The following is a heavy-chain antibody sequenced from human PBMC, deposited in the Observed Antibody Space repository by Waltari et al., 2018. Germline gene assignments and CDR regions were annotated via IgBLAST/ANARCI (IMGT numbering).Heavy chain of an antibody. V-gene: IGHV4-38-2*01. J-gene: IGHJ4*02. CDR2: IYHNGKT. Sequence: QFQLQESGPGLVKPAETLSLTSAVSGHSLSSTYYWGWIRQSPGKGLEWIANIYHNGKTYYTPSLKSRVTISLDTSKNRFSLNLRSVTAADTALYYCAAYLPDWGRGRDYWGQGVLVTVSS. CDR3: AAYLPDWGRGRDY. CDR1: GHSLSSTYY. D-gene: IGHD7-27*01.